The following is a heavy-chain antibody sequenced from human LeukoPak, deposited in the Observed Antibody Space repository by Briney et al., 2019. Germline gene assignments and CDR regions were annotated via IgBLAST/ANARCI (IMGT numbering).Heavy chain of an antibody. V-gene: IGHV4-4*09. J-gene: IGHJ4*02. Sequence: SETLSLTCTVSGVSISSYYWNWIRQPPGKGLEWIGSIYTTGDTRYNPSLKSRVTISVDTSKNQFSLKLSSVTAADTAVYYCARATPVGGVRFDYWGQGTLVTVSS. CDR1: GVSISSYY. D-gene: IGHD3-16*01. CDR3: ARATPVGGVRFDY. CDR2: IYTTGDT.